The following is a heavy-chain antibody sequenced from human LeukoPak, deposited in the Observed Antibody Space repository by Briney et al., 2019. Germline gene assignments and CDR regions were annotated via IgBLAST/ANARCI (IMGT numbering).Heavy chain of an antibody. CDR2: IYYSGST. CDR3: ARARGQKDDILGSIAAPPGIDY. J-gene: IGHJ4*02. V-gene: IGHV4-59*01. CDR1: GGSISSYY. Sequence: SETLSLTCTVSGGSISSYYWSWIRQPPGKGLEWIGYIYYSGSTNYNPSLKSRVTISVDTSKNQFSLKLSSVTAADTAVYYCARARGQKDDILGSIAAPPGIDYWGQGTLVTVSS. D-gene: IGHD6-6*01.